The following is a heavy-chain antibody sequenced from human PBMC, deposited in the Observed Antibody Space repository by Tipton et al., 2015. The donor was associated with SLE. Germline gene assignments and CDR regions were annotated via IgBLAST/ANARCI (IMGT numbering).Heavy chain of an antibody. V-gene: IGHV4-34*01. CDR1: GGSISSYY. Sequence: TLPLTCTVSGGSISSYYWSWIRQPPGKGLEWIGEINHSGSTNYNPSLKSRVTISVDTSKNQFSLKLSSVTAADTAVYYCARDPSAGSGYLLGWYFDLWGRGTLVTVSS. D-gene: IGHD3-22*01. CDR2: INHSGST. CDR3: ARDPSAGSGYLLGWYFDL. J-gene: IGHJ2*01.